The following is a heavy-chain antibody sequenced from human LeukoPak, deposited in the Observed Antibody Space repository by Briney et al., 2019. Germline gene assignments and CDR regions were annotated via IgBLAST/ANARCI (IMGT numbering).Heavy chain of an antibody. CDR3: ARGHDFWSGSGGLQYNWFDP. Sequence: SVKVSCKASGGTFGSYTISWVRQAPGQGLEWMGRIIPILGTANYAQKFQGRVTITADESTSTAYMELSSLRSEDTAVYYCARGHDFWSGSGGLQYNWFDPWGQGTLVTVSS. J-gene: IGHJ5*02. CDR1: GGTFGSYT. D-gene: IGHD3-3*01. CDR2: IIPILGTA. V-gene: IGHV1-69*08.